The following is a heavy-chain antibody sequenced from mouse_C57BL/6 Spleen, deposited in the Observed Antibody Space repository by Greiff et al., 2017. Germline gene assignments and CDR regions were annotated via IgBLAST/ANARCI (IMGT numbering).Heavy chain of an antibody. CDR2: IDPSDSYT. D-gene: IGHD2-5*01. J-gene: IGHJ2*01. V-gene: IGHV1-50*01. CDR1: GYTFTSYW. Sequence: VQLQQPGAELVKPGASVKLSCKASGYTFTSYWMQWVKQRPGQGLEWIGEIDPSDSYTNYNQKFKGKATLTVDTSSSTAYMQLSSLTSEDSAVYYCARLSNSYYFDYWGQGTTLTVSS. CDR3: ARLSNSYYFDY.